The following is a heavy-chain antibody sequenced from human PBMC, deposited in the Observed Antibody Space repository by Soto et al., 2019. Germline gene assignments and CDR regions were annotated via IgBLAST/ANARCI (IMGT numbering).Heavy chain of an antibody. CDR2: ISAHNDNT. Sequence: QVHLVQSGAEVRKPGASVKVSCKGSGYTFTSYGIAWVRQAPGQGLEWMGWISAHNDNTNYAQKVKGRVTVTRDTSTITAYMELRNLRTDDTAVYYCARGRYGDYWGQGALVTVSS. J-gene: IGHJ4*02. CDR3: ARGRYGDY. V-gene: IGHV1-18*01. CDR1: GYTFTSYG. D-gene: IGHD1-1*01.